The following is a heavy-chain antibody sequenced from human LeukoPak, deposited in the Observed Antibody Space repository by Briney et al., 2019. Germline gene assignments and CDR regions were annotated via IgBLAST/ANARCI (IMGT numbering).Heavy chain of an antibody. D-gene: IGHD3-22*01. V-gene: IGHV3-43*02. CDR1: GFTLDDYA. Sequence: GGSLRLSCAASGFTLDDYAMHWVRQAPGKGLEWVSLISGDGGSTYYADSVKGRFTISRDNSKNSLYLQMNSLRTEDTALYYCAKPLEREVVADAFDIWGQGTMVTVSS. CDR3: AKPLEREVVADAFDI. J-gene: IGHJ3*02. CDR2: ISGDGGST.